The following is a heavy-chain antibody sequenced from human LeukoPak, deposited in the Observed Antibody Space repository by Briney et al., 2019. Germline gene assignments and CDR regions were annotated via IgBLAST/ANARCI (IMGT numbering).Heavy chain of an antibody. V-gene: IGHV4-34*01. CDR3: ARGLVFDSSGYYFDY. Sequence: SETLSLTCAVYGGSFSGYYWSWIRQPPGKGLEWIGEINHSGSTNYNPSLKSRVTISVDTSKNQFPLKLSSVTAADTAVYYCARGLVFDSSGYYFDYWGQGTLVTVSS. J-gene: IGHJ4*02. D-gene: IGHD3-22*01. CDR2: INHSGST. CDR1: GGSFSGYY.